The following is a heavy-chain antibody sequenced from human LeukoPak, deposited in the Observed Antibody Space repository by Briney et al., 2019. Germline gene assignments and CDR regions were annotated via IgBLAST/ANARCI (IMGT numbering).Heavy chain of an antibody. CDR1: GFTFSSYG. CDR3: AKVIPSKGDYYDSSGYYYVDYMDV. Sequence: GGSLRLSCAASGFTFSSYGMHWVRQAPGKGLEWVTVISYDGSKKYYADSVKGRFTISRDNSKNTLYLQMNSLRAEDTAVYYCAKVIPSKGDYYDSSGYYYVDYMDVWGKGTTVT. CDR2: ISYDGSKK. D-gene: IGHD3-22*01. V-gene: IGHV3-30*18. J-gene: IGHJ6*03.